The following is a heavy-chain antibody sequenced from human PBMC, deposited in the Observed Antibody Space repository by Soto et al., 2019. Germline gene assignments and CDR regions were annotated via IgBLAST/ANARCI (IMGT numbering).Heavy chain of an antibody. CDR1: GFTFSSYG. D-gene: IGHD6-19*01. Sequence: QVQLVESGGGVVQPGRSLRLSCAASGFTFSSYGMHWVRQAPGKGLEWVAVISYDGSNKYYADSVKGRFTISRDNSKNTLDLQMNSLRAEDTAVYYCAKVGKQWLVGGNDACDIWGQGTMVTVSS. J-gene: IGHJ3*02. CDR2: ISYDGSNK. V-gene: IGHV3-30*18. CDR3: AKVGKQWLVGGNDACDI.